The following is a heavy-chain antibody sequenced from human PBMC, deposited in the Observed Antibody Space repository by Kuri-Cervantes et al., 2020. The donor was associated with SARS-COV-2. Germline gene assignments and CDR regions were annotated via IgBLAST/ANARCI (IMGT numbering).Heavy chain of an antibody. CDR3: ARERQNYDFWSGYVGSYFDY. D-gene: IGHD3-3*01. J-gene: IGHJ4*02. CDR1: GFTFSNFG. Sequence: GESLKISCAASGFTFSNFGMHWVRQTPGKGLEWVAIISYNGRNRYFADSVKGRLTVSRDNSKNTVYLQMNSLRAEDTAVYYCARERQNYDFWSGYVGSYFDYWGQGTLVTVSS. V-gene: IGHV3-30*03. CDR2: ISYNGRNR.